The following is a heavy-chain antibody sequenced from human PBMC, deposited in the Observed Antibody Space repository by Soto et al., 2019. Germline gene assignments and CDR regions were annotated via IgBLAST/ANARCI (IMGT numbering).Heavy chain of an antibody. CDR3: VKETYILGGATQFDF. CDR1: GFDFDDYA. V-gene: IGHV3-9*01. J-gene: IGHJ4*02. CDR2: ISWNGESV. Sequence: SLILSCASPGFDFDDYAMHWVRQPPGKGLEWVAGISWNGESVSYADSVKGRFTISRDNAKNSLSLHMASLRAEDKASYSCVKETYILGGATQFDFWGPGA. D-gene: IGHD3-16*01.